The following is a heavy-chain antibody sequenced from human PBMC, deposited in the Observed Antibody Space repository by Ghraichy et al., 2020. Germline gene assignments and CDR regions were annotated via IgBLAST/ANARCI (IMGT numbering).Heavy chain of an antibody. V-gene: IGHV3-13*01. CDR2: LGIAGDT. Sequence: GESLKISCAASGFTLSGYDMHWIRQRPGSGLEWVAALGIAGDTYFAGSVKGRFTLSRENAQNSLFLQMNGLRVGDTALYFCTRDLYGMDVWGLGTTVTVS. CDR3: TRDLYGMDV. D-gene: IGHD2-15*01. J-gene: IGHJ6*02. CDR1: GFTLSGYD.